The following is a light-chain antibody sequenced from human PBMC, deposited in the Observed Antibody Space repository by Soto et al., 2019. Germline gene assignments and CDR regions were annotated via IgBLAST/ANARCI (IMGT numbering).Light chain of an antibody. CDR3: HQRTNWTLT. CDR1: QSINHY. Sequence: EIVLTQSPPTLSLSPGERATLSCRASQSINHYLAWYQQKPGQAPRLLIYDASNRATGIPARFSGSGSGTHFTLAISSLEPEDFAVYYCHQRTNWTLTFGQGTRLEIK. CDR2: DAS. V-gene: IGKV3-11*01. J-gene: IGKJ5*01.